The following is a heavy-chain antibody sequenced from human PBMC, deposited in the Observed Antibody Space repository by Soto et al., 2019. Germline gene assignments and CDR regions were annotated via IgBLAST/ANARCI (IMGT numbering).Heavy chain of an antibody. CDR1: GFPFSRYA. Sequence: GGSRRLSCAASGFPFSRYAISWVRQAPGKGLEWVSAISGSGGSTYYADSVKGRFTINPDTSKNQFSLQLNSVTPEDTAVYYCARGLRDNYYYYGMDVWGQGTTVTVSS. CDR3: ARGLRDNYYYYGMDV. V-gene: IGHV3-23*01. J-gene: IGHJ6*02. D-gene: IGHD4-17*01. CDR2: ISGSGGST.